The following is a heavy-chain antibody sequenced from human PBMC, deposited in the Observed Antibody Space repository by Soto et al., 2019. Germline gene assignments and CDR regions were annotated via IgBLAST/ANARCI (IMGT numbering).Heavy chain of an antibody. D-gene: IGHD4-17*01. V-gene: IGHV1-69*08. Sequence: QVQLVQSGAEVKKPGSSVKVSCKASGGTFSSYTISWVRQAPGQGLEWMGRIIPILGIANYAQKFQGRVTXXAXKXXSTAYMELGSLRSEDTAVYYCAIEITTVTTYYFDYWGQGTLVTVSS. J-gene: IGHJ4*02. CDR3: AIEITTVTTYYFDY. CDR1: GGTFSSYT. CDR2: IIPILGIA.